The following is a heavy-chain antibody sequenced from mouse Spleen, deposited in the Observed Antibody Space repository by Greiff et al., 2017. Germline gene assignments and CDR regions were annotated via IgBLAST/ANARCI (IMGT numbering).Heavy chain of an antibody. J-gene: IGHJ3*01. CDR2: ISSGGGNT. Sequence: EVHLVESGGGLVKLGGSLKLSCAASGFTFSSYAMSWVRQTPEKRLEWVATISSGGGNTYYPDSVKGRFTISRDNAKNTLYLQMSSLKSEDTAMYYCVRHGYAPWFAYWGQGTLVTVSA. CDR3: VRHGYAPWFAY. D-gene: IGHD2-2*01. CDR1: GFTFSSYA. V-gene: IGHV5-9-3*01.